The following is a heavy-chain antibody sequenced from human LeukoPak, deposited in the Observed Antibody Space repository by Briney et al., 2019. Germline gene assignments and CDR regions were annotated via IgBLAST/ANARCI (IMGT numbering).Heavy chain of an antibody. CDR2: ISAYNGKT. D-gene: IGHD3-22*01. Sequence: GASVKVSCKASGYTFTSYGITWVRQAPGQGLEWMGWISAYNGKTKYTQRVQGRVTMTTDTSTTTAYMELRCLTSDDTAVYYCARWSDYYDSTGYQYYFDYWGQGTLVTVSS. J-gene: IGHJ4*02. V-gene: IGHV1-18*01. CDR3: ARWSDYYDSTGYQYYFDY. CDR1: GYTFTSYG.